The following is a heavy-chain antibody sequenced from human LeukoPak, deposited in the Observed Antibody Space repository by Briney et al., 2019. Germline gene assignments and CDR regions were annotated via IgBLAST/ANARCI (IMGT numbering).Heavy chain of an antibody. Sequence: GSVQVSCKTSGYTFPGHYVHWVRQAPGQGLEWMAMINPGDGGTIFAHRFQARVTVSQDTSTSTVYMEMNDMKSDDTAMYYCARGVGHWFDPWGQGTLVTVSS. CDR2: INPGDGGT. J-gene: IGHJ5*02. CDR1: GYTFPGHY. CDR3: ARGVGHWFDP. V-gene: IGHV1-46*01.